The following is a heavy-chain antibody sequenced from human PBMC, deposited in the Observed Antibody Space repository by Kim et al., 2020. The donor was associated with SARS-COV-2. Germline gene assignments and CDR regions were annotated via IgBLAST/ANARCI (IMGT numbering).Heavy chain of an antibody. Sequence: STYYADSVKGRFTISRDNSKNTLYLQMNSLRAEDTAVYYCAKDQVLTAPLWGQGTMVTVSS. CDR3: AKDQVLTAPL. CDR2: ST. V-gene: IGHV3-23*01. J-gene: IGHJ3*01. D-gene: IGHD5-18*01.